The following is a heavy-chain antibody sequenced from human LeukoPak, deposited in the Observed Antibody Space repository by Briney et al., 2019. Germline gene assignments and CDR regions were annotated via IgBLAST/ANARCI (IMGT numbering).Heavy chain of an antibody. D-gene: IGHD3-3*01. J-gene: IGHJ4*02. V-gene: IGHV3-23*01. CDR3: AKDRGLRFLEWLYDY. Sequence: PGGSLRLSCAASGFTFSSYAMSWVRQAPGKGLEWVSAISGSGGSTYYADSVKGRFTISRDNSKNTLYLQMNSLRAEDTAVYYCAKDRGLRFLEWLYDYWGQGTLVTVSS. CDR2: ISGSGGST. CDR1: GFTFSSYA.